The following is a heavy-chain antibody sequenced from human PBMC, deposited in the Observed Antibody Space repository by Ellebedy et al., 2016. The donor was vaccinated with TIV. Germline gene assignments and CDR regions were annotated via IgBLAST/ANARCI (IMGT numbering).Heavy chain of an antibody. CDR1: GFTFDDYA. J-gene: IGHJ5*01. CDR3: AKDTRPFLEWLFDS. Sequence: SLKISCAASGFTFDDYAMHWVRQVPGKGLEWVSGITWNSGTIGYADSGKGRFTISRDNAKNSLYLQMNSLRTEDTALYYCAKDTRPFLEWLFDSWGQGTLVTVSS. D-gene: IGHD3-3*01. CDR2: ITWNSGTI. V-gene: IGHV3-9*01.